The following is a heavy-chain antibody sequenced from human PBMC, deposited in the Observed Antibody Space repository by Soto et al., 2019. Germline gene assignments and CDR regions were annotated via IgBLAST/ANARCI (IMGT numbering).Heavy chain of an antibody. CDR2: IVVGSGNT. J-gene: IGHJ4*02. CDR3: AADLGSPGYYFDY. CDR1: GYTFTRSG. V-gene: IGHV1-58*02. Sequence: SVKVSCKASGYTFTRSGISWVRQAPGQGLEWIGWIVVGSGNTNYAQKFQERVTITRDMSTSTAYMELSSLRSEDTAVYYCAADLGSPGYYFDYWGQGTLVTVSS. D-gene: IGHD1-26*01.